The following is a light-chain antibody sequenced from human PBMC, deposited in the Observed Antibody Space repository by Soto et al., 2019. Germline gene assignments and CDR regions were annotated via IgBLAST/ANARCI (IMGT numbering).Light chain of an antibody. CDR1: SSDIGHYDF. V-gene: IGLV2-14*03. CDR2: DVT. J-gene: IGLJ7*01. CDR3: GSYSTTSTLVV. Sequence: QSALTQPASVSGSPGQSITISCSGTSSDIGHYDFVSWYRQHPGTAPKLMIYDVTRRPSGVSNRFSGSKSGNAASLTISGLQPEDEADYYCGSYSTTSTLVVFGGGTQLTVL.